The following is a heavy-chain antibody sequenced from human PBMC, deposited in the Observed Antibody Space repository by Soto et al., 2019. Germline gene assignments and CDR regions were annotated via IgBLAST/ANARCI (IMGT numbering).Heavy chain of an antibody. Sequence: LRLSCEASGFTLRNYAMTWVRQSPGKGLEWVSLISANDVGTYYAESVKTRFTISTDQSRNTVYLQMDSLRADDTAIYYCAKAKNDYNWDNRPPFDYWGQGTLVTVSS. CDR2: ISANDVGT. V-gene: IGHV3-23*01. CDR1: GFTLRNYA. J-gene: IGHJ4*02. D-gene: IGHD1-20*01. CDR3: AKAKNDYNWDNRPPFDY.